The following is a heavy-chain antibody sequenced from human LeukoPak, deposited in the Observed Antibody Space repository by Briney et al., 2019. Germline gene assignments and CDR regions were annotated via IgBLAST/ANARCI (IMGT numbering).Heavy chain of an antibody. D-gene: IGHD5-12*01. CDR3: ARDRDSGYENYYYYYYMDV. J-gene: IGHJ6*03. CDR2: ISSSSSTI. V-gene: IGHV3-48*01. Sequence: PGGSLRLSCAASGFTFSSYSMNWVRQAPGKGLEWVSYISSSSSTIYYADSVKGRFTISRDNAKNSLYLQMNSLRAEDTAVYYCARDRDSGYENYYYYYYMDVWGKGTTVTVSS. CDR1: GFTFSSYS.